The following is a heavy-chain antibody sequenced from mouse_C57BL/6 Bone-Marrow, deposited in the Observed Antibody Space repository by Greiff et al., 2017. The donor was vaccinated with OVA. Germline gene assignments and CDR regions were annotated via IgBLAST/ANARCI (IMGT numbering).Heavy chain of an antibody. V-gene: IGHV1-64*01. D-gene: IGHD1-1*01. CDR1: GYTFTSYW. CDR3: ARRGYGSSYFYAMDY. Sequence: QVQLQQPGAELVKPGASVKLSCKASGYTFTSYWMHWVKQRPGQGLEWIGMIHPNSGSTNYNEKFKSKATLTVDKSSSTAYMQLSSLTSEDSAVYDCARRGYGSSYFYAMDYWGQGTSVTVSS. J-gene: IGHJ4*01. CDR2: IHPNSGST.